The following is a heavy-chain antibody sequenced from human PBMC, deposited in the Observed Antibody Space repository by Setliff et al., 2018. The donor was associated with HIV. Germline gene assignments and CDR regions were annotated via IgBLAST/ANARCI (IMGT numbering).Heavy chain of an antibody. V-gene: IGHV4-39*01. CDR2: IYYSGNT. CDR1: GGSLSSSNYY. D-gene: IGHD3-16*01. J-gene: IGHJ5*01. Sequence: SETLSLTCTVSGGSLSSSNYYCGWIRQPPGKGLEWIGSIYYSGNTYYNPSLKSRVTISVDTSENQFSLKLTSVTAADTAVYYCARPGPPYVPSQVLPLDSWGQGRLVTVSS. CDR3: ARPGPPYVPSQVLPLDS.